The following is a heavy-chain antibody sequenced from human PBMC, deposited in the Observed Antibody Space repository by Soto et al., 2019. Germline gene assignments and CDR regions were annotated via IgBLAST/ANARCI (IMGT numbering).Heavy chain of an antibody. J-gene: IGHJ6*02. D-gene: IGHD1-26*01. CDR3: ARGSKWELNREYYYGMDV. Sequence: QVQLVESGGGVVQPGRSLRLSCAASGFTFSSYGMHWFRQAPGKGLEWVAVIWYDGSNKYYADSVKGRFTISRDNSKNTLYLQMNSLRAEDTAVYYCARGSKWELNREYYYGMDVWGQGTTVTVSS. CDR1: GFTFSSYG. CDR2: IWYDGSNK. V-gene: IGHV3-33*01.